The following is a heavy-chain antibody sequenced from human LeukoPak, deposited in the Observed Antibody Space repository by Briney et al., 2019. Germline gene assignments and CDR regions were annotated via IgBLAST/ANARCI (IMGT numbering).Heavy chain of an antibody. CDR2: INHSGST. D-gene: IGHD3-10*01. CDR3: ARARYYGSGSYYNSYYYYMDV. V-gene: IGHV4-34*01. Sequence: PSETLSLTCAVYGGSFSGYYWSWIRQPPGKALEWIGEINHSGSTNYNPSLKSRVTISVDTSKNQFSLKLSSVTAADTAVYYCARARYYGSGSYYNSYYYYMDVWGKGTTVTVSS. CDR1: GGSFSGYY. J-gene: IGHJ6*03.